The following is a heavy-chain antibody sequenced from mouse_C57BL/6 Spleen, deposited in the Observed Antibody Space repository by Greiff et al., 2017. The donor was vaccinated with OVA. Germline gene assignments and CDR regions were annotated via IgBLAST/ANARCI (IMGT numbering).Heavy chain of an antibody. Sequence: QVQLQQSGAELVRPGTSVKMSCKASGYTFTNYWIGWAKQRPGHGLEWIGDIYPGGGYTNYNEKFKGKATLTAYKSSSTAYMQFSILTSEDSAIYYCARGNYYAMDYWGQGTSVTVSS. CDR1: GYTFTNYW. J-gene: IGHJ4*01. V-gene: IGHV1-63*01. CDR3: ARGNYYAMDY. CDR2: IYPGGGYT.